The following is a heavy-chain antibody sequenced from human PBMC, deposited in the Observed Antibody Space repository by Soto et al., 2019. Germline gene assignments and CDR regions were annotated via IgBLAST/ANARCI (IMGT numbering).Heavy chain of an antibody. Sequence: SETLSLTCTVSGGSISSYYWSWIRQPPGKGLEWIGYIYYSGSTNYNPSLKSRGTISVDTSKNQFSLKLSSVTAADTAVYYCALRGYYRDYFDYWGQGTLVTVS. CDR3: ALRGYYRDYFDY. D-gene: IGHD3-3*01. CDR1: GGSISSYY. V-gene: IGHV4-59*01. CDR2: IYYSGST. J-gene: IGHJ4*02.